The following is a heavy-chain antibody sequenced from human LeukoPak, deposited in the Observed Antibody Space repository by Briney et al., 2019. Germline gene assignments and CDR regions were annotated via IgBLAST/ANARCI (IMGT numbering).Heavy chain of an antibody. CDR3: ARALPAASHTSFDY. CDR2: ISGSGGNT. CDR1: GVTFRSYA. Sequence: GSLRLSCAASGVTFRSYAMSWVRQAPGKGLEWVSSISGSGGNTYYADSVKGRFTISRDISKNTVYLQMNSLRAEDTAVFYCARALPAASHTSFDYWGQGTLVTVSS. V-gene: IGHV3-23*01. J-gene: IGHJ4*02. D-gene: IGHD2-2*01.